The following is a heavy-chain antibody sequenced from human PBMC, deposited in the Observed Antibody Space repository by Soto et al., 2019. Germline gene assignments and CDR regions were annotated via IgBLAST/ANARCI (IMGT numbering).Heavy chain of an antibody. CDR3: AREGGYVDY. CDR1: GGSFSGYY. V-gene: IGHV4-34*01. J-gene: IGHJ4*02. D-gene: IGHD1-1*01. CDR2: IDESGDS. Sequence: PSETLSLTCAVYGGSFSGYYWSWIRQPPGKGLEWIGSIDESGDSYYNPSLKSRVTIFVDTSKNQFSLKLISVTGADSAIYYCAREGGYVDYWGQGTLVTVSS.